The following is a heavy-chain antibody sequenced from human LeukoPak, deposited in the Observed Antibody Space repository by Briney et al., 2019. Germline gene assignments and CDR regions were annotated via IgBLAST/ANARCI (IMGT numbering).Heavy chain of an antibody. D-gene: IGHD3-22*01. V-gene: IGHV4-31*03. CDR3: ARDGYYDSSGKGFDY. J-gene: IGHJ4*02. CDR2: IYYSGST. CDR1: GGSISSGGYY. Sequence: SETLSLTCTVSGGSISSGGYYWSWIRQHPGKGLGWIGYIYYSGSTYYNPSLKSRVTISVDTSKNQFSLKLSSVTAADTAVYYCARDGYYDSSGKGFDYWGQGTLVTVSS.